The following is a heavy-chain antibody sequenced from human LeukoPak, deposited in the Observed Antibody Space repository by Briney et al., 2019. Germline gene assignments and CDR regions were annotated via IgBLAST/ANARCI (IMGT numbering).Heavy chain of an antibody. J-gene: IGHJ4*02. CDR1: GYIFNSYG. CDR2: ISTYNGNT. D-gene: IGHD5-18*01. Sequence: ASVKVSCKASGYIFNSYGISWVRQAPGQGLEWMGWISTYNGNTNYAQSLQGRVTMTTDTSTSTAYMELSRLRSDDTAVYYCAREGLRGYYFDYWGQGTLVTVSS. V-gene: IGHV1-18*01. CDR3: AREGLRGYYFDY.